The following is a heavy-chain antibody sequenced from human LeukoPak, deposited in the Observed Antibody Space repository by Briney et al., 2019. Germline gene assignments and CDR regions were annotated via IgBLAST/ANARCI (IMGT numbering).Heavy chain of an antibody. V-gene: IGHV5-51*01. CDR2: IYPGDSDT. Sequence: GESLKISCKGSGYIFTTYWIGWVRQMPGKGLEWMGIIYPGDSDTKYSPSFQGQVTISADKSISTAYLQWSSLKASDTAIYYCVRHLSDITSCPNYWGPGTLITVAS. CDR1: GYIFTTYW. D-gene: IGHD2-2*01. J-gene: IGHJ4*02. CDR3: VRHLSDITSCPNY.